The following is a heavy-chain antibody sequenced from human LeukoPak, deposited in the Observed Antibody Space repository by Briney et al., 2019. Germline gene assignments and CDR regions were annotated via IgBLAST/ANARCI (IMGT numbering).Heavy chain of an antibody. CDR3: ARRYNSGHDY. J-gene: IGHJ4*02. D-gene: IGHD6-19*01. V-gene: IGHV3-72*01. CDR1: GFTFSDHS. CDR2: TRDKANSYTT. Sequence: TGGSLRLSCAASGFTFSDHSMDWVRQAPGKGLEWVGRTRDKANSYTTEYAASVKGRFAISRDDSKNSLYLQMNSLKTEDTAVYYCARRYNSGHDYWGQGTLVTVSS.